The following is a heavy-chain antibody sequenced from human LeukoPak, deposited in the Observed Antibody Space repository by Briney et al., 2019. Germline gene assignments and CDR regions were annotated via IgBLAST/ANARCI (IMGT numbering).Heavy chain of an antibody. CDR2: ISYDGSNK. J-gene: IGHJ6*02. CDR1: RFTFSSYA. CDR3: ARTLPPTYYDFWSGYWYYYYYGMDV. Sequence: GGSLRLSCAASRFTFSSYAMHWVRQAPGKGLEWVAVISYDGSNKYYADSVKGRFTISRDNSKNTLYLQMNSLRAEDTAVYYCARTLPPTYYDFWSGYWYYYYYGMDVWGQGTTVTVSS. D-gene: IGHD3-3*01. V-gene: IGHV3-30-3*01.